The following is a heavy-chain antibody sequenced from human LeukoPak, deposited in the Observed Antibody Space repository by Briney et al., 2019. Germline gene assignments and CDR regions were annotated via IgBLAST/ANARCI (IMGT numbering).Heavy chain of an antibody. D-gene: IGHD5-24*01. CDR2: IYYSGST. CDR1: GGSISSGDYY. Sequence: SQTLSLTCTVSGGSISSGDYYWSWIRQPPGKGLEWIGYIYYSGSTYYNPSLKSRVTILVDTSKNQFSLKLSSVTAADTAVYYCARVEKRTYPIYYYYYGMDVWGQGTTVTVSS. CDR3: ARVEKRTYPIYYYYYGMDV. J-gene: IGHJ6*02. V-gene: IGHV4-30-4*01.